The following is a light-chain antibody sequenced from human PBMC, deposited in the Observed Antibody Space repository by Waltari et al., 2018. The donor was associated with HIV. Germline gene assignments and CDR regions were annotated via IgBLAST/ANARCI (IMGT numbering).Light chain of an antibody. V-gene: IGLV2-23*01. CDR2: EGT. CDR1: SSDVGHYTF. Sequence: QSALTQPASVSGSPGQSITISCTGTSSDVGHYTFVSWYQQHPGKAPNLMIYEGTKRPSGVSNRFSGSKSGNTASLTISGLQPEDEGNYYCCSYAGSTTWVFGGGTLLTVL. J-gene: IGLJ3*02. CDR3: CSYAGSTTWV.